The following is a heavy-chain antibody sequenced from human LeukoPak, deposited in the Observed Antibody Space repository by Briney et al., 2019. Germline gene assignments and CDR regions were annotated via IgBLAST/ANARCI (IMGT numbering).Heavy chain of an antibody. V-gene: IGHV3-21*01. CDR1: GFTFSSYS. CDR2: ISSSSSYI. CDR3: ARAGYCSGGSCHPTDYYYYYMDV. D-gene: IGHD2-15*01. J-gene: IGHJ6*03. Sequence: GGSLRLSCAASGFTFSSYSMNWVRQAPGKGLEWVSSISSSSSYIYYADSVKGRFTISRDNAKNSLYLQMNSLRAEDTAVYYCARAGYCSGGSCHPTDYYYYYMDVWGKGTTVTVSS.